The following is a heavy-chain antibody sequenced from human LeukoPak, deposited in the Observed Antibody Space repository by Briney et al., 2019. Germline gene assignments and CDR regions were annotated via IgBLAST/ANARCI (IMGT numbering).Heavy chain of an antibody. V-gene: IGHV3-30-3*01. Sequence: PGGSLRLSCAASGFTFSTYAMHWVRQAPGKGLEWVAAISYHGSNKYYVDSVKGRFTVSRDDSENALYLQLNSLTADDTAVYFCARSYDTGRSFFDYWGQGTLVTVSS. CDR2: ISYHGSNK. D-gene: IGHD3-16*01. J-gene: IGHJ4*02. CDR1: GFTFSTYA. CDR3: ARSYDTGRSFFDY.